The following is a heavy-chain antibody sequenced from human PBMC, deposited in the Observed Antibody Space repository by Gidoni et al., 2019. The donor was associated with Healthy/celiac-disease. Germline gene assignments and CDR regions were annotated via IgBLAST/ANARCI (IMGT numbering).Heavy chain of an antibody. CDR1: GFPFRSYG. CDR3: ARDASGWSDGDAFDI. Sequence: QVQLVESGGGVVQPGRSLRLSCAASGFPFRSYGMHWVRQAPGQGLEWVSVIWYDGSNKYYADSVKGRFTISRDNSKNTLYLQMNSLRAEDTAVYYCARDASGWSDGDAFDIWGQGTMVTVSS. CDR2: IWYDGSNK. D-gene: IGHD6-19*01. J-gene: IGHJ3*02. V-gene: IGHV3-33*01.